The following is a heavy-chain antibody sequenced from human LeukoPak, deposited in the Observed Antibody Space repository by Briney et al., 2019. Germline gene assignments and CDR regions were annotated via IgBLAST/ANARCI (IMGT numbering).Heavy chain of an antibody. D-gene: IGHD3-3*01. V-gene: IGHV4-34*01. CDR1: GGSFSGYY. Sequence: PSEXLSLTCAVYGGSFSGYYWSWLRQPPGKGLEWIGEINHSGSTNYNPSLKSRVTISVDTSKNHFSLKLSSVTAADTAVYYCAREAQVFYDFWSGYQSRYFDYWGQGTLVTVSS. CDR2: INHSGST. J-gene: IGHJ4*02. CDR3: AREAQVFYDFWSGYQSRYFDY.